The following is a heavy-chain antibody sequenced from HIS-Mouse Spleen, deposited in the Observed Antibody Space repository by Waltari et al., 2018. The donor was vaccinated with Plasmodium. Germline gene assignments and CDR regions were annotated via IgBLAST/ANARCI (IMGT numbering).Heavy chain of an antibody. Sequence: QVQLQQWGAGLLKPSETLSLTCAVYGGSFSGYYWSWIRQPPGKGLEWIGEINHSGSTNSNPSRKSRVPISVDTSKNQFSLKLSSVTAADTAVYYCARAYYDFWSGYRFDYWGQGTLVTVSS. J-gene: IGHJ4*02. CDR1: GGSFSGYY. V-gene: IGHV4-34*01. D-gene: IGHD3-3*01. CDR2: INHSGST. CDR3: ARAYYDFWSGYRFDY.